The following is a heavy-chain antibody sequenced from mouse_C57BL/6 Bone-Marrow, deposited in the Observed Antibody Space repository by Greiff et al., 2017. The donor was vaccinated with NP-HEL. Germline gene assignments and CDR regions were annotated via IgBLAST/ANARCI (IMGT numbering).Heavy chain of an antibody. D-gene: IGHD1-1*01. Sequence: EVHLVESGTVLARPGASVKMSCKTSGYTFTSYWMHWVKQRPGQGLEWIGAIYPGNSDTSYNQKFKGKAKLTAVTSASTAYMELSSLTNEDSAVYYCTRKGPITTVVATDYAMDYWGQGTSVTVSS. CDR3: TRKGPITTVVATDYAMDY. CDR2: IYPGNSDT. V-gene: IGHV1-5*01. J-gene: IGHJ4*01. CDR1: GYTFTSYW.